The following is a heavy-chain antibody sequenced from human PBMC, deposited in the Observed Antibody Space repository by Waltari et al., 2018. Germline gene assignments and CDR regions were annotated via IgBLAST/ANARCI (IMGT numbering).Heavy chain of an antibody. CDR3: ARDNPPNAEDSSGYLMGFDY. D-gene: IGHD3-22*01. V-gene: IGHV4-59*01. CDR2: IYYSGST. Sequence: QVQLQESGPGLVKPSETLSLTCTVSGGSISSYYWSWIRQPPGKGLEWIGYIYYSGSTNYNPSLKSRVTISVDTSKNQFSLKLSSVTAADTAVYYCARDNPPNAEDSSGYLMGFDYWGQGTLVTVSS. CDR1: GGSISSYY. J-gene: IGHJ4*02.